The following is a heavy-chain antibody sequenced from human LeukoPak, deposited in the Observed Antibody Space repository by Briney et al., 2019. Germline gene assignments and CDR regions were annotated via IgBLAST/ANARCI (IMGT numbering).Heavy chain of an antibody. Sequence: GGSLRLSCAVSGFTVSNNYMSWVRQAPGKGLEWVSVIYSGGSTYYADSVKGRFTISRDNPKNTLYLQMNSLRTEDTAVYYCSRVVFGGIFGAFDIWGQGTMVTVSS. J-gene: IGHJ3*02. CDR3: SRVVFGGIFGAFDI. V-gene: IGHV3-66*01. CDR2: IYSGGST. CDR1: GFTVSNNY. D-gene: IGHD3-10*02.